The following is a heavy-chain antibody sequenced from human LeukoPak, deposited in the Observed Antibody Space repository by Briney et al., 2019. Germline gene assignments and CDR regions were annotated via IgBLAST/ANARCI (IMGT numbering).Heavy chain of an antibody. D-gene: IGHD1-20*01. V-gene: IGHV4-39*01. Sequence: PSETLSLTCTLSGGSISSNIYYWGWIRQPPGKGLEWHGNIYYRGNTYTNPSLKSRVTISVDTYKNQFSLKLNSVTAADTAVYYCARRSITGTTVEYWGQGTLVTVAS. CDR2: IYYRGNT. CDR3: ARRSITGTTVEY. CDR1: GGSISSNIYY. J-gene: IGHJ4*02.